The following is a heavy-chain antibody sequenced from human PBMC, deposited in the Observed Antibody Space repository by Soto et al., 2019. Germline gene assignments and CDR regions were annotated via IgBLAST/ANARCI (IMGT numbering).Heavy chain of an antibody. CDR1: SGSFSGYY. Sequence: SETLSLTCEVHSGSFSGYYWTWIRQSPGKGLEWIAEINHTGSTNSNPSLRGRVTTSIDTSKNQFSLMLTSVTAADTAVYYCAKGGHSGYDLGPEYLAIWGQGKQVTVSS. CDR2: INHTGST. CDR3: AKGGHSGYDLGPEYLAI. D-gene: IGHD5-12*01. V-gene: IGHV4-34*01. J-gene: IGHJ4*02.